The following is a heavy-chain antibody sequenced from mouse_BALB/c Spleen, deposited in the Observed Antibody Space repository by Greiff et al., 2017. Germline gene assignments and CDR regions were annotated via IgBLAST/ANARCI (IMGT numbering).Heavy chain of an antibody. J-gene: IGHJ4*01. Sequence: VQLQQSGAELVRPGTSVKVSCTASGYAFTNYLIEWVKQRPGQGLEWIGVINPGSGGTNYNEKFKGKATLTADKSSSTAYMQLSSLTSDDSAVYFCARKITTVPYAMDYWGQGTSVTVSS. V-gene: IGHV1-54*01. CDR3: ARKITTVPYAMDY. CDR2: INPGSGGT. CDR1: GYAFTNYL. D-gene: IGHD1-1*01.